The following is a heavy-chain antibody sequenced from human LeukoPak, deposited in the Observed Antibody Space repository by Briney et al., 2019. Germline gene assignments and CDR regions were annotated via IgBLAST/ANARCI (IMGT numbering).Heavy chain of an antibody. CDR2: INPSGGST. CDR1: GYTFTGYY. D-gene: IGHD3-3*01. J-gene: IGHJ6*03. Sequence: ASVKVSCKASGYTFTGYYMHWVRQAPGQGLEWMGIINPSGGSTSYAQKFQGRVTMTRDMSTSTVYMELSSLRSEDTAVYYCARGGGEIFGVVIPQYYYYYMDVWGKGTTVTVSS. CDR3: ARGGGEIFGVVIPQYYYYYMDV. V-gene: IGHV1-46*01.